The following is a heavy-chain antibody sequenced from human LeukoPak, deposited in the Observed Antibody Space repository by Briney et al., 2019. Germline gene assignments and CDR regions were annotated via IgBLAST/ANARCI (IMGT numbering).Heavy chain of an antibody. Sequence: GGSLRLSCAASGFTFSSYGMHWVRQAPGKGLEWVAFIRYDGSNKYYADSVKGQFTISRDNSKNTLYLQMNSLRAEDTAVYYCAKDLGVVVPAERYNWFDPWGQGTLVTVSS. CDR1: GFTFSSYG. CDR2: IRYDGSNK. D-gene: IGHD2-2*01. J-gene: IGHJ5*02. CDR3: AKDLGVVVPAERYNWFDP. V-gene: IGHV3-30*02.